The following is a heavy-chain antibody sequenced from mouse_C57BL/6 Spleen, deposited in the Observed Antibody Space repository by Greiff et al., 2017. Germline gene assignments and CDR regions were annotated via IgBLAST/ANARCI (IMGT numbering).Heavy chain of an antibody. CDR3: ARPDGYPFAY. V-gene: IGHV1-82*01. CDR1: GYAFSSSW. J-gene: IGHJ3*01. CDR2: IYPGDGDT. Sequence: VQLQQSGPELVKPGASVKISCKASGYAFSSSWMNWVKQRPGKGLEWIGRIYPGDGDTNYNGKFKGKATLTADKSSSTAYMQLSSLTSEDSAVYFCARPDGYPFAYWGQGTLVTVSA. D-gene: IGHD2-3*01.